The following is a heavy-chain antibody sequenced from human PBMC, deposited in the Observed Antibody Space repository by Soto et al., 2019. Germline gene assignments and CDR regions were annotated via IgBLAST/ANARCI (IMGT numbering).Heavy chain of an antibody. CDR1: GFTFSSYW. CDR3: ARVGGDFWSGYYYYMDV. J-gene: IGHJ6*03. CDR2: INSDGSST. V-gene: IGHV3-74*01. Sequence: GESLKISCAASGFTFSSYWMHWVRQAPGKGLVWVSRINSDGSSTSYADSVKGRFTISRDNAKNTLYLQMNSLRAEDTAVYYCARVGGDFWSGYYYYMDVWGKGTTVTVSS. D-gene: IGHD3-3*01.